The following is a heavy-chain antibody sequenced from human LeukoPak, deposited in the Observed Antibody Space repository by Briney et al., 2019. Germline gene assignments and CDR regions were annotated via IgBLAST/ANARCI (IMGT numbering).Heavy chain of an antibody. J-gene: IGHJ4*02. D-gene: IGHD3-3*01. V-gene: IGHV2-70*11. CDR1: GFSLSTSGMC. CDR3: ARTTDSTIFGVVIPFDY. CDR2: IDWDDDK. Sequence: ESGPTLVNPTQTLTLTCTFSGFSLSTSGMCVSWIRQPPGKALEWLARIDWDDDKYYGTSLKTRLTISKDTSKNQVVLTMTNMDPVDTATYYCARTTDSTIFGVVIPFDYWGQGTLVTVSS.